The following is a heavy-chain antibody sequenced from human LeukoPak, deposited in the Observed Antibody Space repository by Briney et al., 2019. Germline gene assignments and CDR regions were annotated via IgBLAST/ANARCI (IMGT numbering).Heavy chain of an antibody. V-gene: IGHV4-59*01. CDR1: GGSISSYD. D-gene: IGHD4-17*01. CDR2: IYYSGST. Sequence: SETLSLTCTVSGGSISSYDWSWIRQPPGKGLEWIGYIYYSGSTNYNPSLKSRVTISVDTSKNQFSLKLSSVTAADTAVYYCARAHYGDPRGAWFDPWGQGTLVTVSS. J-gene: IGHJ5*02. CDR3: ARAHYGDPRGAWFDP.